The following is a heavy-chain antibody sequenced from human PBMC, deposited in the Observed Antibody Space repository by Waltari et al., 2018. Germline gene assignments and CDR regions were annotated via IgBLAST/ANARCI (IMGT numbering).Heavy chain of an antibody. Sequence: QVQLQQWGAGLLKPSETLSLTCAVYGGSFSGYYWSWIRQPPGKGLEWIGEINHSGSTNYNPSLKSRVTISVDTSKNQFSLKLSSVTAADTAVYYCARQPRDVWGSYRPYYFDYWGQGTLVTVSS. D-gene: IGHD3-16*02. CDR3: ARQPRDVWGSYRPYYFDY. CDR2: INHSGST. J-gene: IGHJ4*02. V-gene: IGHV4-34*01. CDR1: GGSFSGYY.